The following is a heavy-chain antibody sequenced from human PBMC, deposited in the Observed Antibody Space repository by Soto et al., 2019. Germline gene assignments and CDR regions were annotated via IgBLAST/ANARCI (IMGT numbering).Heavy chain of an antibody. CDR3: GRGFGGTH. J-gene: IGHJ4*02. V-gene: IGHV3-7*05. CDR2: INQDGSAK. Sequence: EVQLVESGGGLVQPRGSLRLSCAASGFTFNNYYMVWVRQAPGRGLEWVANINQDGSAKYYVDSVKGRFTISRDNAKSSLYLQINSLIADDTATYYCGRGFGGTHWGQGSLVNVSS. CDR1: GFTFNNYY. D-gene: IGHD2-15*01.